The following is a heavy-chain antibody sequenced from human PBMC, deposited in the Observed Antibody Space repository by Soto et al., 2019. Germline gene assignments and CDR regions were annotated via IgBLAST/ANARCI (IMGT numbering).Heavy chain of an antibody. J-gene: IGHJ5*02. V-gene: IGHV4-59*01. CDR3: ARCLFSYGARFDP. Sequence: SETLSLTCTVSGASISGYYWSWIRQPPGKGLEWIGYIYYSGSANYNPSLKSRITISVDTSKNQFSLKLSSVTAADTAVYYCARCLFSYGARFDPWGQGTLVTVSS. D-gene: IGHD1-26*01. CDR1: GASISGYY. CDR2: IYYSGSA.